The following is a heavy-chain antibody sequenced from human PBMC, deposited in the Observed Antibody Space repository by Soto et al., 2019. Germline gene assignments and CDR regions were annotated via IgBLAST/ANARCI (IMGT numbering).Heavy chain of an antibody. Sequence: SETLSLTCAVYGGSFSGYYWSWIRQPPGKGLEWIGEINHSGSTNYNPSLKSRVTISVDTSKNQFSLKLSSVTAADTAVYYCARSEELLRAFDIWGQGTMVTVSS. J-gene: IGHJ3*02. D-gene: IGHD3-10*01. CDR3: ARSEELLRAFDI. CDR2: INHSGST. CDR1: GGSFSGYY. V-gene: IGHV4-34*01.